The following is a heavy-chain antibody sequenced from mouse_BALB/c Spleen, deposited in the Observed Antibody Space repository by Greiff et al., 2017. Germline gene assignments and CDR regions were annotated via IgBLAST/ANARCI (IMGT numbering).Heavy chain of an antibody. D-gene: IGHD1-1*01. CDR2: INPSNGRT. V-gene: IGHV1S81*02. CDR1: GYTFTSYW. Sequence: QVQLQQPGAELVKPGASVKLSCKASGYTFTSYWMHWVKQRPGQGLEWIGEINPSNGRTNYNEKFKSKATLTVDKSSSTAYMQLSSLTSEDSAVYYCARPLRRDYFDDWGQGTTLTVSS. CDR3: ARPLRRDYFDD. J-gene: IGHJ2*01.